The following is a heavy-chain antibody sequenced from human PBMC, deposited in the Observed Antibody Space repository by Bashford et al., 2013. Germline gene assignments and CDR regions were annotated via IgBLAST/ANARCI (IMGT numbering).Heavy chain of an antibody. Sequence: GESLKISCKGSGYTFTSHWIGWVRQMPGKGLEWMGFIYPGDSDTKYSPSFQGQVTISADTSISTAYMELGGLRSDDTAVYYCTRTEHNIDFNPWGQGTLVTVSS. CDR2: IYPGDSDT. J-gene: IGHJ5*02. CDR3: TRTEHNIDFNP. D-gene: IGHD2-21*01. V-gene: IGHV5-51*01. CDR1: GYTFTSHW.